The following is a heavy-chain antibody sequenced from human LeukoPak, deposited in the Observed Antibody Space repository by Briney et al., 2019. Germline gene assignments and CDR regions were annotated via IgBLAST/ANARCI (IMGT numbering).Heavy chain of an antibody. CDR1: GGSIRRSTSHC. D-gene: IGHD3-3*01. Sequence: SETLSLTCTVSGGSIRRSTSHCWGWVRQPPGKGLEWIGSIYYSGSTYYNPSLKSRVTISVDTSKNQFSLKLSSVTAADTAVYYCASEPMYYDLWSGYYQDYWGQGTLVTVSS. V-gene: IGHV4-39*01. CDR3: ASEPMYYDLWSGYYQDY. J-gene: IGHJ4*02. CDR2: IYYSGST.